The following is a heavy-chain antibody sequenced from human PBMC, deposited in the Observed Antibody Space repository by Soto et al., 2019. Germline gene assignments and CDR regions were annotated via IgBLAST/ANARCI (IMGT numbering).Heavy chain of an antibody. Sequence: ETLSLTCTVSGGSISSYYWSWIRQPPGKGLEWIGYIYYSGSTNYNPSLKSRVTISVDTSKNQFSLKLSSVTAADTAVYYCARGGRYYYDSSGYYTRLWYFDYWGQGTMVTVSS. D-gene: IGHD3-22*01. CDR2: IYYSGST. V-gene: IGHV4-59*01. CDR3: ARGGRYYYDSSGYYTRLWYFDY. CDR1: GGSISSYY. J-gene: IGHJ4*03.